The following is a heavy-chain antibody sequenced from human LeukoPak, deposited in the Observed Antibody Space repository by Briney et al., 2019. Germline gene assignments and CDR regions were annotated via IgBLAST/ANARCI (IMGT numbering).Heavy chain of an antibody. V-gene: IGHV4-31*03. Sequence: SQTLSLTCTVSGGSISSGGYYWSWIRQHPGKGLEWIGYIYYSGSTYYNPPLKSRVTISVDTSKNQFSLKLSSVTAADTAVYYCAIGYYYGSGSPPHWFDPWGQGTLVTVSS. CDR1: GGSISSGGYY. D-gene: IGHD3-10*01. CDR2: IYYSGST. J-gene: IGHJ5*02. CDR3: AIGYYYGSGSPPHWFDP.